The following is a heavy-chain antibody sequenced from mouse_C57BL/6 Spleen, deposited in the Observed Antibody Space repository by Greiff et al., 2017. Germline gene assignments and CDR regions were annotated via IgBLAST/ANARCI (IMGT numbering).Heavy chain of an antibody. Sequence: VQLQQSGAELARPGASVKMSCKASGYTFTSYTMHWVKQRPGQGLEWIGYINPSSGYTKYNQKFKDKATLTADKSSSTAYMQLSSLTSEDSAVYYCARVSGRAMDYWGQGTSVTVSS. CDR2: INPSSGYT. CDR1: GYTFTSYT. V-gene: IGHV1-4*01. J-gene: IGHJ4*01. D-gene: IGHD1-3*01. CDR3: ARVSGRAMDY.